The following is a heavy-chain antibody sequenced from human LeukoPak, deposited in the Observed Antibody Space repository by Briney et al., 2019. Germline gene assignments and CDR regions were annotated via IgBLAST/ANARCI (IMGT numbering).Heavy chain of an antibody. CDR2: IYYSGST. J-gene: IGHJ4*02. Sequence: PSETLSLTCTVSGGSISSGGYYWSWIRQHPGKGLEWIGYIYYSGSTYYNPSLKSRVTISVDTSKNQFSLKLSSVTAADTAVYYCARFVSHDYGGGLDYWGQGTLVTVSS. V-gene: IGHV4-31*03. D-gene: IGHD4-17*01. CDR3: ARFVSHDYGGGLDY. CDR1: GGSISSGGYY.